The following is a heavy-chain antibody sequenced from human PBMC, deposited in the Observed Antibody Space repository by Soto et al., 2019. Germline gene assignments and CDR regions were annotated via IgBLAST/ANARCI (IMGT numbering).Heavy chain of an antibody. CDR2: ISYDGINK. V-gene: IGHV3-30*18. CDR3: AKSVYNWNDGFFDY. CDR1: GFTFSSYG. Sequence: QVQLVESGGGVXQPGXSLRLSCAASGFTFSSYGMHWVRQAPGKGLEWVAVISYDGINKYYADSVKGRFTISRDNSKNTLYLQMNSLRAEDTAVYYCAKSVYNWNDGFFDYWGQGTLVTVSS. J-gene: IGHJ4*02. D-gene: IGHD1-1*01.